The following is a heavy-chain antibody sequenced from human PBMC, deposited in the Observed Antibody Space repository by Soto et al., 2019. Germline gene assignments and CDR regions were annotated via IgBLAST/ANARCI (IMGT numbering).Heavy chain of an antibody. J-gene: IGHJ4*02. D-gene: IGHD3-9*01. CDR2: ISSSSSTI. Sequence: GGSLRLSCAASGFTFSSYSMNWVRQAPGKGLEWVSYISSSSSTIYYADSVKGRFTISRDNPKNSLYLQMNSLRAEDTAVYYCARDLRMGYFDWLHLGVPDYWGQGTLVTVSS. V-gene: IGHV3-48*01. CDR3: ARDLRMGYFDWLHLGVPDY. CDR1: GFTFSSYS.